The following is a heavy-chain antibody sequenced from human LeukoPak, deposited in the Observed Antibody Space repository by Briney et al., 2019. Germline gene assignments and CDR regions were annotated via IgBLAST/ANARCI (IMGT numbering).Heavy chain of an antibody. V-gene: IGHV1-18*01. CDR1: VYTFTSYG. J-gene: IGHJ4*02. D-gene: IGHD1-26*01. CDR2: ICAYNGNT. CDR3: ALSGSYAPFDY. Sequence: GASVKVSCKASVYTFTSYGISWVRQAPGQGLEWMGWICAYNGNTNYAQKLQGRVTMTTDTSTSTAYMELRSLRSDGTAVYYCALSGSYAPFDYWGQGTLVTVSS.